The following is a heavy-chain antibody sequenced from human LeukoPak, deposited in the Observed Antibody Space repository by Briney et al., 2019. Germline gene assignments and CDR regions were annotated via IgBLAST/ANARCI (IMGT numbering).Heavy chain of an antibody. CDR1: GFTFRRYA. J-gene: IGHJ4*02. V-gene: IGHV3-23*01. Sequence: GGSLRLSCAGSGFTFRRYAMNWVRQAPGKGLEWVSAISGSDDSKTYYAASVKGRFTISRDNAKNSLYLQMNSLRVEDTALYYCAKEPLNNDYGLWWGQGTLVTVSS. CDR3: AKEPLNNDYGLW. CDR2: ISGSDDSKT. D-gene: IGHD4-17*01.